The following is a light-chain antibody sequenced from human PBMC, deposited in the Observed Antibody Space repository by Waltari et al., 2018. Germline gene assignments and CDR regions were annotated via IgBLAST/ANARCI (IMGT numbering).Light chain of an antibody. V-gene: IGKV3-20*01. Sequence: EIVLTQFPGTLSLSPGERATLSCRATESVPANYLAWYQQKPGQAPRLLISGASSRATGIPDRFSGRGSGTDFTLTIARLEPEDFAVYYCQQYGETPWTFGQGTKVDLK. J-gene: IGKJ1*01. CDR3: QQYGETPWT. CDR2: GAS. CDR1: ESVPANY.